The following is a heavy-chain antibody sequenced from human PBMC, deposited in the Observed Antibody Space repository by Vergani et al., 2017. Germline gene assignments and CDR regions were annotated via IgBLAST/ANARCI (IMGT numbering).Heavy chain of an antibody. V-gene: IGHV4-34*01. J-gene: IGHJ4*02. D-gene: IGHD3-22*01. CDR3: ARVPALENYYDSSGYYDTTDY. CDR1: GGSFSGYY. CDR2: IYYSGST. Sequence: QVQLQQWGAGLLKPSETLSLTCAVYGGSFSGYYWSWIRQPPGKGLEWIGYIYYSGSTYYNPSLKSRVTISVDTSKNQFSLKLSSVTAADTAVYYCARVPALENYYDSSGYYDTTDYWGQGTLVTVSS.